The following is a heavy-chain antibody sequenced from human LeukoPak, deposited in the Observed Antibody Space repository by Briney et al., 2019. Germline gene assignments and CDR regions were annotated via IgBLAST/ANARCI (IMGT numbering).Heavy chain of an antibody. Sequence: PGGSLRLVCPASGSTVRYCWSSGLRQAPGKGLEWVANINQDGSEKYHVDSVKGRFTISRDNAKNSLYLQMNSLRAEDTAVYYCARGLHAMDDWGQGTTVTVSS. CDR2: INQDGSEK. CDR3: ARGLHAMDD. J-gene: IGHJ6*02. CDR1: GSTVRYCW. V-gene: IGHV3-7*04.